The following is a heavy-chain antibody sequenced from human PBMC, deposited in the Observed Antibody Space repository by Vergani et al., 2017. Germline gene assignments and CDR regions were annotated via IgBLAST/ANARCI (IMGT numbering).Heavy chain of an antibody. CDR1: GGSISNNY. Sequence: QVQLQESGPGLVKPSEILSLTCIVSGGSISNNYWGWIRQPPGKGLEWIGYIYYSGSTNYNPSLKSRVTISVDTSKNQFSLKLSSVNAADTAVYYCARAQIAAAASWGGSMDVWGKGTTVTVSS. CDR2: IYYSGST. V-gene: IGHV4-59*01. CDR3: ARAQIAAAASWGGSMDV. D-gene: IGHD6-13*01. J-gene: IGHJ6*03.